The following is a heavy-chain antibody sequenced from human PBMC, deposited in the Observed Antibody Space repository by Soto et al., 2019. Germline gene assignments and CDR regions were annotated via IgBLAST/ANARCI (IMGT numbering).Heavy chain of an antibody. D-gene: IGHD1-1*01. Sequence: EVQLLESGGGLVQPGGSLRLSCAASGFTFSTYAMNWVRQAPGNGLEWVSAISGSGGSIHYADSVKGRFTISRDNSKNTRYLQMNSRRGEDTAVYHCVKGYWKGDVWGQGTTVTVSS. CDR1: GFTFSTYA. CDR2: ISGSGGSI. CDR3: VKGYWKGDV. V-gene: IGHV3-23*01. J-gene: IGHJ6*02.